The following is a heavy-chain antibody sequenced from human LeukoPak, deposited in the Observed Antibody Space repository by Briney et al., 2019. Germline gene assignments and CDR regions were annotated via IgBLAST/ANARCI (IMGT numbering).Heavy chain of an antibody. J-gene: IGHJ3*02. Sequence: GASVKVSCKASGYTFTSYGISWVRQAPGQGLEGMGWISAYNCNTNHAQKLQGRVNMTTDTSASTAYMELRSLRSDDTAVYYCARAICSGGSCYSVAFDIWGQGTMVTVSS. V-gene: IGHV1-18*01. CDR1: GYTFTSYG. CDR2: ISAYNCNT. CDR3: ARAICSGGSCYSVAFDI. D-gene: IGHD2-15*01.